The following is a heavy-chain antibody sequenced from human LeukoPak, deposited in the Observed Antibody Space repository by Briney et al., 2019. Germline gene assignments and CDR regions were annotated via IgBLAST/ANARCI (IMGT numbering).Heavy chain of an antibody. Sequence: GGSLRLSCAASGFTVSSYYMNWVRQAPGKGLEWVANIKQDGSEKYYVDSVKGRFTISRDNAKNSLYLQMNSLRAEDTAVYYCARESTIFGVVIQYYFDYWGRGTLVTVSS. CDR1: GFTVSSYY. J-gene: IGHJ4*02. CDR3: ARESTIFGVVIQYYFDY. CDR2: IKQDGSEK. V-gene: IGHV3-7*01. D-gene: IGHD3-3*01.